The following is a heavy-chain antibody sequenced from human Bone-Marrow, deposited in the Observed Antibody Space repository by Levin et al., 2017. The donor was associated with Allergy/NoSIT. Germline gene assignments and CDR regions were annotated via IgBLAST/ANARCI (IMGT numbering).Heavy chain of an antibody. Sequence: KSSETLSLTCTVSGGSISSYYWGWIRQPPGKGLEWIGYINYSGSTNYNPSLKSRLTISVDTSKNQFSLNLSSVTAADTAVYYCARLGNIAAAAFDYWGQGTLVTVSS. V-gene: IGHV4-59*08. CDR2: INYSGST. D-gene: IGHD6-13*01. J-gene: IGHJ4*02. CDR1: GGSISSYY. CDR3: ARLGNIAAAAFDY.